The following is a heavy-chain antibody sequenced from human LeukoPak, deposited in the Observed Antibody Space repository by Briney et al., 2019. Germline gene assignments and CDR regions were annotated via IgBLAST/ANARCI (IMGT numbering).Heavy chain of an antibody. V-gene: IGHV1-18*01. CDR1: GGTFSSYA. CDR2: ISGSNGNT. D-gene: IGHD3-10*01. J-gene: IGHJ4*02. Sequence: ASVKVSCKASGGTFSSYAISWVRQAPGQGLEWMGWISGSNGNTKYAQKVQGRVTMTTDTSTTTAYMEVRSPRSDDTAVYYCARDRDRMVQGVTALFDYWGQGTLVTVSS. CDR3: ARDRDRMVQGVTALFDY.